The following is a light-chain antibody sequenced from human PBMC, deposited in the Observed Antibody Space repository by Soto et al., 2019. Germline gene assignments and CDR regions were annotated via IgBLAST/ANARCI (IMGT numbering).Light chain of an antibody. CDR3: SSYAGINIYV. V-gene: IGLV2-8*01. J-gene: IGLJ1*01. CDR1: SSDVGLSNY. Sequence: QSVLTQPPSASGSPGQSVTISCAGTSSDVGLSNYVSWYQQYPGKAPKLMIYEATKRPSGVPDRFSGSKSGNTASLTVSGLQAEDEADYYCSSYAGINIYVFGTGTKVTVL. CDR2: EAT.